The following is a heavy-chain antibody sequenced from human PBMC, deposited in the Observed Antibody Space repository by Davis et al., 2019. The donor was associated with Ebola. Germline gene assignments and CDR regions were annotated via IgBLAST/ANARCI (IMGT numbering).Heavy chain of an antibody. V-gene: IGHV6-1*01. CDR3: ARGRGYLRANWFDP. CDR2: TYYRSKWYN. CDR1: GDSVSSNSAA. D-gene: IGHD3-22*01. J-gene: IGHJ5*02. Sequence: SQTLSLTCAISGDSVSSNSAAWNWIRQSPSRGLEWLGRTYYRSKWYNDYAVSVKSRITINPDTSKNQFSLKLSSVTAADTAVYYCARGRGYLRANWFDPWGQGTLVTVSS.